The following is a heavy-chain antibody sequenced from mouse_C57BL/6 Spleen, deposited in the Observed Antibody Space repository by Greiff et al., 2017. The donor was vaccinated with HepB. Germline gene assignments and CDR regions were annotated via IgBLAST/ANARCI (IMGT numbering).Heavy chain of an antibody. D-gene: IGHD2-5*01. CDR3: AMSNYNYAMDY. CDR1: GYTFTTYP. Sequence: QVQLKESGAELVKPGASVKMSCKASGYTFTTYPIEWMKQNHGKSLEWIGNFHPYNDDTKYNEKFKGKATLTVEKSSSTVYLALSRLTSDDSAVYYCAMSNYNYAMDYWGQGTSVTVSS. V-gene: IGHV1-47*01. CDR2: FHPYNDDT. J-gene: IGHJ4*01.